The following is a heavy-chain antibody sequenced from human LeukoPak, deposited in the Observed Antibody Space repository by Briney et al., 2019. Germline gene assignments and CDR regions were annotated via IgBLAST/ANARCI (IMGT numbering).Heavy chain of an antibody. V-gene: IGHV3-23*01. D-gene: IGHD3-3*01. CDR2: ISGSGDST. Sequence: PGGSLRLSCAASRFTFSSYAMSWVRQAPGKGLEWDSAISGSGDSTYYADSVKGRFTISRDNSKNTLYLQMNSLRAEDTAVYYCAKNQYYDFWSGYGGGYFDYWGQGTLVTVSS. CDR1: RFTFSSYA. CDR3: AKNQYYDFWSGYGGGYFDY. J-gene: IGHJ4*02.